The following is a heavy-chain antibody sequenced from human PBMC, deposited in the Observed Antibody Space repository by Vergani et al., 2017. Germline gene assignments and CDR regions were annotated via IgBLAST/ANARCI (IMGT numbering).Heavy chain of an antibody. Sequence: QVQLVESGGGVVQPGRSLRLSCAASGFTFSSYGMHWVRQAPGKGLEWVAVISYDGSNKYYADSVKGRFTISRDNSKNTLYLQMNSLRAEDTAVYYCAKENSRFGELSHFDYWGQGTLVTVSS. V-gene: IGHV3-30*18. CDR2: ISYDGSNK. J-gene: IGHJ4*02. CDR1: GFTFSSYG. D-gene: IGHD3-10*01. CDR3: AKENSRFGELSHFDY.